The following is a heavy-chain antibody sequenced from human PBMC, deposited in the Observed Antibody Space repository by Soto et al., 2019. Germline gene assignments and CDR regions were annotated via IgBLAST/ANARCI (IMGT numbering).Heavy chain of an antibody. CDR1: GYTFTTYY. J-gene: IGHJ5*02. CDR2: FNPYTGGT. D-gene: IGHD1-1*01. Sequence: QGQRVKSGAEVKKPGASVKVSCKASGYTFTTYYIQWMRQAPGQGLEWMGMFNPYTGGTRYAHKFQGRVTMTGDTSTSTGNMELSRLRSDDTAVYYCARLWGEIGTAFDPLVHGTLVTVSP. V-gene: IGHV1-46*01. CDR3: ARLWGEIGTAFDP.